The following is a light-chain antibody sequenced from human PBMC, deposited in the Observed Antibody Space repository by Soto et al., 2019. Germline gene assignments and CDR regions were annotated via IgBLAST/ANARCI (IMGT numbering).Light chain of an antibody. V-gene: IGLV1-51*01. J-gene: IGLJ1*01. CDR1: SSNIGDYY. Sequence: QSVLTQPPSVSAAPGHNVTTACSGSSSNIGDYYVSCYQQLPGTAPKLLIYDNHNRPSGIPDRFSGSKSGTSATLGITGLQPGDEADYYCGTWDTNLSAGVFGSGTKVTVL. CDR3: GTWDTNLSAGV. CDR2: DNH.